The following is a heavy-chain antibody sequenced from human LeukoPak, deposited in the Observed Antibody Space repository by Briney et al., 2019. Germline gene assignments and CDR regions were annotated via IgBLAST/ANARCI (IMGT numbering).Heavy chain of an antibody. V-gene: IGHV3-30-3*01. CDR2: ISYDGTNK. CDR1: GLTFSNYA. Sequence: PGGSLRLSCAASGLTFSNYAIHWVRQAPGKGLEWVTIISYDGTNKYYADSVKGRFTISRDNSKNTLYLQMNSLRAEDTAVYYCTRAGGIQLWLGAFDIWGQGTMVTVSS. D-gene: IGHD5-18*01. CDR3: TRAGGIQLWLGAFDI. J-gene: IGHJ3*02.